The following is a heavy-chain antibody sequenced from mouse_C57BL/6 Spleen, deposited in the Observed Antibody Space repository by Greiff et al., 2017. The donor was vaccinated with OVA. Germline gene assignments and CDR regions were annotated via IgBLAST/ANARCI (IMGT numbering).Heavy chain of an antibody. V-gene: IGHV5-17*01. CDR1: GFTFSDYG. J-gene: IGHJ4*01. D-gene: IGHD1-1*01. Sequence: EVMLVESGGGLVKPGGSLKLSCAASGFTFSDYGMHWVRQAPEKGLEWVAYISSGSSTIYYADTVKGRFTISRDNAKNTLFLQMTSLRSEDTAMYYCARLTTVVAGAMDYWGQGTSVTVSS. CDR2: ISSGSSTI. CDR3: ARLTTVVAGAMDY.